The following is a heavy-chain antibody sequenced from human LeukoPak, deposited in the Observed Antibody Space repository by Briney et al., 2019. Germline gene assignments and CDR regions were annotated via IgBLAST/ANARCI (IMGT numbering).Heavy chain of an antibody. Sequence: PGGSLRLSCAASGFTFSSYSMNWVRQAPGKGLEWVSYISSSSSTIYYADSVKGRFTISRDNAKNSLYLQMNSLRAEDTAVYYCAWGRGYNYGYSDYRGQGTLVTVSS. J-gene: IGHJ4*02. D-gene: IGHD5-18*01. CDR1: GFTFSSYS. CDR3: AWGRGYNYGYSDY. CDR2: ISSSSSTI. V-gene: IGHV3-48*04.